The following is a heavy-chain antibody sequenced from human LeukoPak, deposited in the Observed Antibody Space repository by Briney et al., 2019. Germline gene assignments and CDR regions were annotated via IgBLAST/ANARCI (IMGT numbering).Heavy chain of an antibody. Sequence: GGSLRLSCAASGFTFSDYYMSWIRQAPGKGLEWVSYISSSRSTIYYADSVKGRFTISRDNAKNSLYLQMNSLRAEDTAVYYCARETYYYDSSGPTGAFDIWGQGTMVTVSS. D-gene: IGHD3-22*01. CDR3: ARETYYYDSSGPTGAFDI. CDR2: ISSSRSTI. CDR1: GFTFSDYY. J-gene: IGHJ3*02. V-gene: IGHV3-11*04.